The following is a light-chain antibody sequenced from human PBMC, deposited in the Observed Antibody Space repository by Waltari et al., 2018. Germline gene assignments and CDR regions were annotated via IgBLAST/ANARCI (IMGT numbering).Light chain of an antibody. V-gene: IGLV1-47*01. CDR2: RNK. Sequence: QSVLTQPPSASGTPGQRVTISCSGSSSNIGSNYVYWYQQIPGTAPKLLIYRNKQRPSGVPDRFSGSKSGTSASLAISGLRSEDEADYYCAAWDDSLSGPVFGGGTKLTVL. CDR1: SSNIGSNY. J-gene: IGLJ2*01. CDR3: AAWDDSLSGPV.